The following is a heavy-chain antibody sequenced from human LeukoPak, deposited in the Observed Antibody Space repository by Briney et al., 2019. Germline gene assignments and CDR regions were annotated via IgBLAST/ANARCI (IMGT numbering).Heavy chain of an antibody. J-gene: IGHJ4*02. D-gene: IGHD2-15*01. CDR1: GGSISSGDYY. Sequence: PSETLSLTCPVSGGSISSGDYYWRWIRQPPGKGLEWIGYIYYSGSTYYNPSLKSRVTISVDTSKNQFSLKLSSVTAADTAVYYCARGGCSGGSCYSDYWGQGTLVTVSS. V-gene: IGHV4-30-4*01. CDR2: IYYSGST. CDR3: ARGGCSGGSCYSDY.